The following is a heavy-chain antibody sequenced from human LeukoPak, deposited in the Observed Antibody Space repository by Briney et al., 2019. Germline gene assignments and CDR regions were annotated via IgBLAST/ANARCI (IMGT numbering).Heavy chain of an antibody. CDR2: IYFNGNT. V-gene: IGHV4-59*01. D-gene: IGHD3-22*01. Sequence: SETLSLTCTVSGGSIGYYYWNWVRQSPGKGLEWIGHIYFNGNTNSNPSLKSRVTISVDTSKNQFSLKLSSVTAADTAVYYCARGYYYDNSGPEFDYWGQGTLVTVSS. CDR1: GGSIGYYY. J-gene: IGHJ4*02. CDR3: ARGYYYDNSGPEFDY.